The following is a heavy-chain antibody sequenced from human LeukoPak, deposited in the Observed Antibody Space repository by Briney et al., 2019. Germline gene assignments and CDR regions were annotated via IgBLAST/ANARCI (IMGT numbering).Heavy chain of an antibody. J-gene: IGHJ3*02. CDR2: IYHSGST. CDR1: GYSISSGYY. V-gene: IGHV4-38-2*01. Sequence: SETLSLTCAVSGYSISSGYYWGWIRQPPGKGLEWIGSIYHSGSTYYNPSLKSRVTISVDTSKNQFSRKLSSVTAADTAVYYCARSTTVTLGAFDIWGQGTMVTVSS. CDR3: ARSTTVTLGAFDI. D-gene: IGHD4-17*01.